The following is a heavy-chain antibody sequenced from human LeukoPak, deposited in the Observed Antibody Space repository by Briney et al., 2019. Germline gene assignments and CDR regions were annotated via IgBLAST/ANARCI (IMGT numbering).Heavy chain of an antibody. J-gene: IGHJ6*02. V-gene: IGHV1-69*04. Sequence: SVKVSCKASGGTFSSYAISWVRQAPGQGLEWMGRIIPIFGIANYAQKFQGRVTITADKSTSTAYMELSSPRSEDTAVYYCARDPNIVVVPAATDYYYGMDVWGQGTTVTVSS. CDR1: GGTFSSYA. CDR3: ARDPNIVVVPAATDYYYGMDV. D-gene: IGHD2-2*01. CDR2: IIPIFGIA.